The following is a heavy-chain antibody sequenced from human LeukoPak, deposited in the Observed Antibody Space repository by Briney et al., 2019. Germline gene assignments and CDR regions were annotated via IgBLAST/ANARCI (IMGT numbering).Heavy chain of an antibody. CDR3: ARHSPASSTSDAFDI. CDR1: GGSISSSSHY. CDR2: IYYSGST. D-gene: IGHD6-13*01. V-gene: IGHV4-39*01. J-gene: IGHJ3*02. Sequence: SETLSLTCTISGGSISSSSHYWGWIRQPPGKGLEWIGSIYYSGSTYYNPSLKSRITISVDTSKNHFSLKLSSVTAADTALYYCARHSPASSTSDAFDIWGQGTMVTVSS.